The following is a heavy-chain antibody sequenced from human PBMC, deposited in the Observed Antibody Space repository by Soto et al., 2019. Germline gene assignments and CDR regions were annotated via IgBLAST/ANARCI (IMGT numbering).Heavy chain of an antibody. CDR2: IYYSGST. Sequence: SETLSLTCTVSCGSISSYYWSWIRQPPGKGLEWIGYIYYSGSTNYNPSLKSRVTISVDTSKNQFSLKLSSVTAADTAVYYCARGVATYYGSGSYQFDYWGQGTLVTVSS. D-gene: IGHD3-10*01. CDR1: CGSISSYY. V-gene: IGHV4-59*01. J-gene: IGHJ4*02. CDR3: ARGVATYYGSGSYQFDY.